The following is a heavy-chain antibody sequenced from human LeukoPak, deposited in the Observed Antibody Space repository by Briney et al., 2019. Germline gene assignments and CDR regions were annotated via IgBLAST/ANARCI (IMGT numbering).Heavy chain of an antibody. J-gene: IGHJ5*02. CDR1: XXTFTNSD. Sequence: RASXXTFTNSDITWVRQAPGQGLEWMGRISTSNGDTNYAAKLQGRVTMTTDTSTSTVYMELGSLTFDDTAVYFCARDPYHRLGPPLDLWGQGTLVTVSS. D-gene: IGHD1-14*01. V-gene: IGHV1-18*01. CDR3: ARDPYHRLGPPLDL. CDR2: ISTSNGDT.